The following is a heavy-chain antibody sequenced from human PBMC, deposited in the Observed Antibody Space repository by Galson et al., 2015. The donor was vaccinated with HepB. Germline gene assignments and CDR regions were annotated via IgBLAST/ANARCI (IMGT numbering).Heavy chain of an antibody. CDR3: AKPGYCSGTNCYTGHSYYYMDV. CDR1: GFSFESYG. J-gene: IGHJ6*03. D-gene: IGHD2-2*02. CDR2: ISGSGATT. V-gene: IGHV3-23*01. Sequence: SLRLSCAASGFSFESYGMNWVRQAAGKGLEWVSGISGSGATTYYADSVKGRFTISRDNSKNTLYLQLNSLRAEDTAVSYCAKPGYCSGTNCYTGHSYYYMDVWGKGTTVTVSS.